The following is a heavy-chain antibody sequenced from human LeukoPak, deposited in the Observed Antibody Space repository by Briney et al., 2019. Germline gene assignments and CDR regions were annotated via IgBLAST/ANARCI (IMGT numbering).Heavy chain of an antibody. CDR3: ARERDYDSSGYYVFGY. CDR1: GFTVSSNY. Sequence: GGSLRLSCAASGFTVSSNYMNWVRQAPGRGLEWVSVIYSAGSTYYVDSVKGRFTISRDTSKNTLYLLMNSLRAEDTAVYYCARERDYDSSGYYVFGYWGQGTLVTVSS. D-gene: IGHD3-22*01. V-gene: IGHV3-66*01. CDR2: IYSAGST. J-gene: IGHJ4*02.